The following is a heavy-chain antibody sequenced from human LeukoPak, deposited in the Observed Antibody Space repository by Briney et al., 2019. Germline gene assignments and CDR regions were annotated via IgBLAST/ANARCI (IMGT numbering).Heavy chain of an antibody. Sequence: PSETLSLTCTVSGGSISSYYWSWIRQPPGKGLEWIGYIYYSGSTNYNPSLKSRVTISVDTSKNQFSLKLSSVTAADTAVYYCARQAALNSCEYYFDYWGQGTLVTVSS. CDR2: IYYSGST. D-gene: IGHD6-19*01. V-gene: IGHV4-59*08. J-gene: IGHJ4*02. CDR1: GGSISSYY. CDR3: ARQAALNSCEYYFDY.